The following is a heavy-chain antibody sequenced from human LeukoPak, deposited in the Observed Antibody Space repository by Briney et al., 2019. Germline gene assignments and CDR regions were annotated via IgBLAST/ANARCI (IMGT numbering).Heavy chain of an antibody. V-gene: IGHV1-18*01. D-gene: IGHD6-19*01. J-gene: IGHJ4*02. CDR3: ARSPPLAVAGTFDY. Sequence: GASVKVSCKASGYTFTSYGISWVRQAPGQGLEWMGWISAYNGNTNYAQRLQGRVTMTTDTSTSTAYMELRSLRSDDTAVYYCARSPPLAVAGTFDYWGQGTLVTVSP. CDR1: GYTFTSYG. CDR2: ISAYNGNT.